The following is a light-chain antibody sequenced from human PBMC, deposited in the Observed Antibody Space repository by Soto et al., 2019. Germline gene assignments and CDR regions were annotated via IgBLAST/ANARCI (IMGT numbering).Light chain of an antibody. CDR2: ASS. V-gene: IGLV2-14*01. CDR3: SSYTSGTTLYV. J-gene: IGLJ1*01. Sequence: QSALTQPASVSGSPGQSITISCTGTSSDVGGYNYVSWYQHHAGKAPRLMIYASSNRPSGVSHRFSGSRSVNTSSLTISGLQAEDEAGYYCSSYTSGTTLYVFGTGTKLTVL. CDR1: SSDVGGYNY.